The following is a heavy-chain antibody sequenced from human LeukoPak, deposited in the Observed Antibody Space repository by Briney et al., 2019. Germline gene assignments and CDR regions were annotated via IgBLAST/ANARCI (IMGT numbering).Heavy chain of an antibody. CDR1: GGSISSYY. J-gene: IGHJ5*02. D-gene: IGHD2-2*01. CDR3: ARGDGTGYDWFDP. V-gene: IGHV4-4*08. Sequence: SETLSLTCTVSGGSISSYYWSWIRQPPGKGLEWIGYIYTSGSTNYNPSLKSRVTISVDTSKNQFSLKLSSVTAADTAVSYCARGDGTGYDWFDPRGQGTLVTVSS. CDR2: IYTSGST.